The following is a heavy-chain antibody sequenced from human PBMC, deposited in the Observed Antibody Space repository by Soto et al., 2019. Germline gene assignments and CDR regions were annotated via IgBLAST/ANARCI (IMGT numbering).Heavy chain of an antibody. V-gene: IGHV3-48*03. J-gene: IGHJ4*02. CDR2: ITSSGSNI. D-gene: IGHD6-13*01. CDR3: ARGFSGYSRSWSTAFDY. CDR1: GFTFSSYE. Sequence: EVQLVESGGGLEQPGGSLRLSCAASGFTFSSYEMNWVRQAPGKGLEWVSFITSSGSNIYYADSVKGRFTISRDNAKNSLYLQMNSLRAEDTAIYYCARGFSGYSRSWSTAFDYWGQGTLVTVSS.